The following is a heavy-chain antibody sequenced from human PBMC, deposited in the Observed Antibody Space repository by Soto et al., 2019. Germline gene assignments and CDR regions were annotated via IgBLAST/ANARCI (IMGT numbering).Heavy chain of an antibody. CDR2: INAANGDT. CDR3: VRRHVSATGIDWFDP. Sequence: ASVKVSCKASGYTFTSYGIHWVRQAPGQRLEWMGWINAANGDTKYSPKFQGRVAITRDTSASTAYMELSSLRSEDTAVYYCVRRHVSATGIDWFDPWGQGTLVTVS. J-gene: IGHJ5*02. D-gene: IGHD6-13*01. V-gene: IGHV1-3*01. CDR1: GYTFTSYG.